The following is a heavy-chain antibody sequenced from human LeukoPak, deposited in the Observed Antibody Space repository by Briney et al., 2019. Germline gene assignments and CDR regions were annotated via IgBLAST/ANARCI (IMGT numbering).Heavy chain of an antibody. Sequence: GGSLRLSCAASGFTVSSNHMSWVRQAPGKGLEWVSVIYSGGSTYYADSVKGRFTISRDNSKNTLYLQMNSLRAEDTAVYYCARRGYSYGLDYWGQGTLVTVSS. CDR2: IYSGGST. CDR3: ARRGYSYGLDY. V-gene: IGHV3-53*01. J-gene: IGHJ4*02. D-gene: IGHD5-18*01. CDR1: GFTVSSNH.